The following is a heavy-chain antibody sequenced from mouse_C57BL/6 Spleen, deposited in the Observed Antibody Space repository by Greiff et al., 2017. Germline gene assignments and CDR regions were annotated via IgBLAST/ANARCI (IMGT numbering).Heavy chain of an antibody. J-gene: IGHJ2*01. V-gene: IGHV1-69*01. Sequence: QVQLQQPGAELVMPGASVKLSCKASGYTFTSYWMHWVKQRPGQGLEWIGEIDPSDSYTNYNQKFKGKSTLTVDKSSSTAYMQLSSLPSEDSAVYYCARSRAAHATNYFDDWGQGTTLTVSS. D-gene: IGHD3-2*02. CDR3: ARSRAAHATNYFDD. CDR2: IDPSDSYT. CDR1: GYTFTSYW.